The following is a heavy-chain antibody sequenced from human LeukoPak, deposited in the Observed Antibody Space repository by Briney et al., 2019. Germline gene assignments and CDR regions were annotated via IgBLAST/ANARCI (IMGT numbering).Heavy chain of an antibody. CDR3: ARGKLLRSVLGNNWFDP. CDR2: INPNSGGT. V-gene: IGHV1-2*02. Sequence: ASVKVSRKASGYTFTGYYMHWVRQAPGQGLEWMGWINPNSGGTNYAQKFQGRVTMTRDTSISTAYMELSRLRSDDTAVYYCARGKLLRSVLGNNWFDPWGQGTLVTVSS. J-gene: IGHJ5*02. CDR1: GYTFTGYY. D-gene: IGHD2-15*01.